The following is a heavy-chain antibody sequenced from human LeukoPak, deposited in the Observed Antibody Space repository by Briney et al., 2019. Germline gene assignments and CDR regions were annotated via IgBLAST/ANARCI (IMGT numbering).Heavy chain of an antibody. Sequence: PSETLSLTCTVSGGSISSSSYYWGWIRQPPGKGLEWVANIKQDGSEKYYVDSVKGRFTISRDNAKNSLYLQMNSLRAEDTAVYYCARTVWFGVDYWGQGTLVTVSS. V-gene: IGHV3-7*01. CDR3: ARTVWFGVDY. J-gene: IGHJ4*02. CDR2: IKQDGSEK. CDR1: GGSISSSSYY. D-gene: IGHD3-10*01.